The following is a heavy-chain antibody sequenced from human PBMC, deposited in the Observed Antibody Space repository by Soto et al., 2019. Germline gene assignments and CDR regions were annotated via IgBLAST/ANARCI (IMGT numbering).Heavy chain of an antibody. V-gene: IGHV1-69*02. J-gene: IGHJ4*02. CDR2: VIPFLDIT. CDR3: ARDRDNSNWPNFDS. Sequence: QVQLVQSGSEVKKPGSSVRVSCKASGGTFSIYTISWMRQAPGQGLEWMGRVIPFLDITSYSQRFQGRVTITADKSTTTAYMELSSLRSEDTAVYYCARDRDNSNWPNFDSWGQGTLVTVSS. CDR1: GGTFSIYT. D-gene: IGHD6-13*01.